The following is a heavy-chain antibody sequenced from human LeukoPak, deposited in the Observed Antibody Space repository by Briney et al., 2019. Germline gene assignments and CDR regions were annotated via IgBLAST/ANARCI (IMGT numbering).Heavy chain of an antibody. CDR3: AKATPGIAVAGSFDY. CDR1: GFTFDDYA. V-gene: IGHV3-9*03. CDR2: ISWNSGSI. D-gene: IGHD6-19*01. J-gene: IGHJ4*02. Sequence: GGSMRLSCAASGFTFDDYAMHWVRQAPGKGLEWVSGISWNSGSIGYADSVKGRFTISRDNAKNSLYLQMNSLRAEDMGLYYCAKATPGIAVAGSFDYWGQGTLVTVSS.